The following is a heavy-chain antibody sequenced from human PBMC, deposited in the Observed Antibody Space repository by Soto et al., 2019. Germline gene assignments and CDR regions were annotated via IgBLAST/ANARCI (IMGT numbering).Heavy chain of an antibody. J-gene: IGHJ5*02. CDR1: GFTFSSYS. CDR2: ISSSSSYI. D-gene: IGHD3-22*01. Sequence: GGSLRLSCAASGFTFSSYSMNWVRQAPGKGLEWVSSISSSSSYIYYADSVQGRFTITRDNAKNSRYLQMNSLRAEDTAVYYCARARHYDYGSGPKPEFAPWGQGTLVTVSS. CDR3: ARARHYDYGSGPKPEFAP. V-gene: IGHV3-21*01.